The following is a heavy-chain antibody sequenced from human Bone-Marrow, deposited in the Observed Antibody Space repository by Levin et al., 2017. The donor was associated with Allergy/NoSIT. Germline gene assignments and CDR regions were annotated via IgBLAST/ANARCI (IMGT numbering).Heavy chain of an antibody. CDR3: ASWAMFYYDGSDFDYFYYGMDV. V-gene: IGHV3-21*06. Sequence: LSLPCAASGLRFRNYDMNWVRPAPRKGLEWVSSISGGSSRIYYVDSVKGRFTVSRDNAKNSLYLQMNSLRVEDTAVYYCASWAMFYYDGSDFDYFYYGMDVWGQGTTVTVSS. CDR1: GLRFRNYD. CDR2: ISGGSSRI. D-gene: IGHD3-16*01. J-gene: IGHJ6*02.